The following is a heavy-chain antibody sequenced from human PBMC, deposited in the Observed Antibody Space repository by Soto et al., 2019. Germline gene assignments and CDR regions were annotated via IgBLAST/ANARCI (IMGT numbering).Heavy chain of an antibody. CDR1: GYTFTGYY. CDR3: ARDYGDYGSAFDI. CDR2: INPNSGGT. V-gene: IGHV1-2*04. Sequence: GASVKVSCKASGYTFTGYYMHWVRQAPGQWLEWMGWINPNSGGTNYAQKFQGWVTMTRDTSISTAYMELSRLSSDDTAVYYCARDYGDYGSAFDIWGQGTMVTVSS. J-gene: IGHJ3*02. D-gene: IGHD4-17*01.